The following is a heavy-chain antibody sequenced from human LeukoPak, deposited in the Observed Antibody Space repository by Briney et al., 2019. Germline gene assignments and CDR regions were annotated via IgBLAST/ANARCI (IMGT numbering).Heavy chain of an antibody. V-gene: IGHV1-69*04. CDR1: GYTFTSYG. D-gene: IGHD1-26*01. J-gene: IGHJ4*02. CDR3: ARVGAYSGSSAIDY. CDR2: IIPILGIA. Sequence: SVKVSRKASGYTFTSYGISWVRQAPGQGLEWMGRIIPILGIANYAQKFQGRVTITADKSTSTAYMELSSLRSEDTAVYYCARVGAYSGSSAIDYWGQGTLVTVSS.